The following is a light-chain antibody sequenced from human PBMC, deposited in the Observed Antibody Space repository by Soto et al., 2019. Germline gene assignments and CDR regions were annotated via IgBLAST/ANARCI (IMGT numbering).Light chain of an antibody. J-gene: IGKJ1*01. CDR3: QQYGSSPWT. V-gene: IGKV3-20*01. CDR2: DAS. CDR1: QSVSSY. Sequence: EIVLTQAPATLSLSPGERATVSCRASQSVSSYLAWYQQKPGQAPRLLIYDASNRATGIPARFSGSGSGTDFTLTISRLEPEDFAVYYCQQYGSSPWTFGQGTKVDI.